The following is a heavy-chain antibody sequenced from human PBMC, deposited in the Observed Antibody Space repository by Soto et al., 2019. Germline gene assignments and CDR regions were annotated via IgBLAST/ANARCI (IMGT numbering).Heavy chain of an antibody. Sequence: EVQLVESGGGLVQPGGSLRLSCAASGFTFSTYSMNVVRQAPGKGLEWVSYIGSSSSTIYYADSVKGRFTISRDNAKNSLYLQMNNLRVEDTAVYYCVRVGVYQYYMDVWGKGTTVTVSS. J-gene: IGHJ6*03. CDR3: VRVGVYQYYMDV. CDR1: GFTFSTYS. V-gene: IGHV3-48*04. CDR2: IGSSSSTI. D-gene: IGHD3-10*01.